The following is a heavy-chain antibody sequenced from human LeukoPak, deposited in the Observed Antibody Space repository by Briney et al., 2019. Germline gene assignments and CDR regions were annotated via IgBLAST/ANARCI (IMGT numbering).Heavy chain of an antibody. CDR3: ARATWADIVATKSEY. V-gene: IGHV1-18*01. CDR2: ISAYNGNT. J-gene: IGHJ4*02. D-gene: IGHD5-12*01. CDR1: GYTFTSYG. Sequence: GASVKVSYKASGYTFTSYGISWVRQAPGQGLEWMGWISAYNGNTNYAQKLQGRVTMTTDTSTSTAYMELRSLRPDDTAVYYCARATWADIVATKSEYWGQGTLVTVSS.